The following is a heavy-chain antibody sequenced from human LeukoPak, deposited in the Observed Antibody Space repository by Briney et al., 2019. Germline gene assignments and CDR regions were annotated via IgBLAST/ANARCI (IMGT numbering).Heavy chain of an antibody. CDR2: ISAYNGNT. J-gene: IGHJ4*02. CDR3: ARDQKRWFGELRGTFDY. D-gene: IGHD3-10*01. Sequence: GASVKVSCKASGYTFTSYGISWVRQAPGQGLEWMGWISAYNGNTNYAQKLQGRVTMTTDTSTSTAYMELRSLRSDDTAVYYCARDQKRWFGELRGTFDYWGQGTLVTVSS. CDR1: GYTFTSYG. V-gene: IGHV1-18*01.